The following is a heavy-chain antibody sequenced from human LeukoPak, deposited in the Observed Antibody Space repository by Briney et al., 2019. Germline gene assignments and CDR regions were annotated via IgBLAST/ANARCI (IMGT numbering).Heavy chain of an antibody. Sequence: GASVKVSCKASGYTFTGYYMHWVRQAPGQGLEWMGWINPNSGGTNYAQKFQGRVTMTRDTSISTAYMEPSRLGSGDTAVYYCARSIAVAGTGVDWGQGTLVTVSS. CDR1: GYTFTGYY. CDR2: INPNSGGT. J-gene: IGHJ4*02. V-gene: IGHV1-2*02. CDR3: ARSIAVAGTGVD. D-gene: IGHD6-19*01.